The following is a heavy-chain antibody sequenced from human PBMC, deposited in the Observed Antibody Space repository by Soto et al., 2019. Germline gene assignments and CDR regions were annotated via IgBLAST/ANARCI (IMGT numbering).Heavy chain of an antibody. CDR1: GVSISIPNW. J-gene: IGHJ3*02. V-gene: IGHV4-4*01. Sequence: ETLSLTCAVSGVSISIPNWWAWVRQAPGKGLEWIGEIDHSGTTNYNPSLNSRVTISLDRSKNQFSLRLTSVAAADTAVYFCARGKFYAFDIWGQGTMVS. CDR3: ARGKFYAFDI. CDR2: IDHSGTT.